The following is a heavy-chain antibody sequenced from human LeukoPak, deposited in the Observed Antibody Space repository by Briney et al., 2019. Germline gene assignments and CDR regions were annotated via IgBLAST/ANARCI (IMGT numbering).Heavy chain of an antibody. V-gene: IGHV3-7*01. Sequence: PGGSLRLSCAASGFTFSSYAMSWVRQAMGKGLECVAKIKEDGSEKHYVDSVKGRFTISRDNTKNSLYLQMNSLRAEDTAVYYCARDYTGGWNDYWGQGTLVIVSS. CDR2: IKEDGSEK. J-gene: IGHJ4*02. D-gene: IGHD7-27*01. CDR3: ARDYTGGWNDY. CDR1: GFTFSSYA.